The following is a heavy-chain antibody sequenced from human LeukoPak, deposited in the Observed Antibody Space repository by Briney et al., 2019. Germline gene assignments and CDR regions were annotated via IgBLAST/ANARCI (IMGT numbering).Heavy chain of an antibody. J-gene: IGHJ4*02. D-gene: IGHD2-8*01. CDR2: ISGSGGST. CDR3: AKDRSCTNDICHGDFDY. CDR1: GFTFSSYA. Sequence: GGSLRLSCAASGFTFSSYAVSWVRQAPGKELEWVSSISGSGGSTYSADSVKGRFTISRDNSKNTLYLQMNSLRAEDTALYYCAKDRSCTNDICHGDFDYWGQGTLVTVSS. V-gene: IGHV3-23*01.